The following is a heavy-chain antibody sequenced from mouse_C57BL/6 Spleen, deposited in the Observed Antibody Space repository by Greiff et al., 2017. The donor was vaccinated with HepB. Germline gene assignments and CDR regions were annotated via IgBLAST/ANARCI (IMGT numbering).Heavy chain of an antibody. D-gene: IGHD3-2*02. V-gene: IGHV5-4*01. CDR2: ISDGGSYT. CDR3: ARESAQTY. J-gene: IGHJ3*01. CDR1: GFTFSSYA. Sequence: EVKLMESGGGLVKPGGSLKLSCAASGFTFSSYAMSWVRQTPEKRLEWVATISDGGSYTYYPDNVKGRFTISRDNAKNNLYLQMSHLKSEDTAMYYCARESAQTYWGQGTLVTVSA.